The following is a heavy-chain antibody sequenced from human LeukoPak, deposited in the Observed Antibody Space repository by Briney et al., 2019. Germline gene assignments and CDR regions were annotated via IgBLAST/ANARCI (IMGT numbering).Heavy chain of an antibody. CDR3: ARLCGGGYEGDFDY. CDR1: GSPFTSYW. CDR2: IYPVDSDT. V-gene: IGHV5-51*01. J-gene: IGHJ4*02. Sequence: GGPLNISCQGSGSPFTSYWIGWFRKLPGKGLEWMGIIYPVDSDTRYSPSFQGQVTISADKSISTAYLQWSSLKASDTAMYYCARLCGGGYEGDFDYWGQGTLVTVSS. D-gene: IGHD2-21*01.